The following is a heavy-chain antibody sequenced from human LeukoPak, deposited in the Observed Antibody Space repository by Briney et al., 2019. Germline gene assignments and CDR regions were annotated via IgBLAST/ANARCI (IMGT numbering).Heavy chain of an antibody. CDR2: INHSGST. Sequence: SETLSLTCAVYGGSFSGYYWSWIRQPPGKGLEWIGEINHSGSTNYNPSLKSRVTISVDTSKNQFPLKLSSVTAADTAVYYCARAYYYDSSGYDYWGQGTLVTVSP. CDR3: ARAYYYDSSGYDY. CDR1: GGSFSGYY. D-gene: IGHD3-22*01. V-gene: IGHV4-34*01. J-gene: IGHJ4*02.